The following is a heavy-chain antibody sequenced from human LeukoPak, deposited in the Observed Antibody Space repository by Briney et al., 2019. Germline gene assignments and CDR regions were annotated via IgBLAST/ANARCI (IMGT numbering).Heavy chain of an antibody. V-gene: IGHV1-2*04. CDR2: INPNSGGT. CDR3: ARGVAAAGMDYYYGTDV. Sequence: GASVNLSFTASGYTFTVYYMHWVRQTPGQGLEWMGGINPNSGGTNYAQKFQGWVTMTRDTSISTAYMELSRLRSDDTAVYYCARGVAAAGMDYYYGTDVWGKATTVTVSS. D-gene: IGHD6-13*01. CDR1: GYTFTVYY. J-gene: IGHJ6*04.